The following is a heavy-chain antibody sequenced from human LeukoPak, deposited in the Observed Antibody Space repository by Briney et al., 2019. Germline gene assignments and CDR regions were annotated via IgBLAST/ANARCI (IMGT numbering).Heavy chain of an antibody. Sequence: GGSLRLSCAASGFTFSSYAMHWVRQAPGKGLEWVAVISYVGSNKYYADSVKGRFTISRDNSKNTLYLQMNSLRAEDTAVYYCARTDSSGLDYWGQGTLVTVSS. D-gene: IGHD3-22*01. J-gene: IGHJ4*02. V-gene: IGHV3-30-3*01. CDR1: GFTFSSYA. CDR3: ARTDSSGLDY. CDR2: ISYVGSNK.